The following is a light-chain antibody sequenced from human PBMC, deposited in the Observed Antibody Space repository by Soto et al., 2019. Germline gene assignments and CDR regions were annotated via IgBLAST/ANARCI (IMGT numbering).Light chain of an antibody. Sequence: DIKMTQSPSSLSAYVGDRVTITCRASQSISSYLNWYQQKPGKAPKLLIYAASSLQSGVPSRFSGSGSGTDFTLTISSLQPEDFATYYCQQSYSTLPITFGQGTRLEIK. CDR2: AAS. CDR3: QQSYSTLPIT. J-gene: IGKJ5*01. CDR1: QSISSY. V-gene: IGKV1-39*01.